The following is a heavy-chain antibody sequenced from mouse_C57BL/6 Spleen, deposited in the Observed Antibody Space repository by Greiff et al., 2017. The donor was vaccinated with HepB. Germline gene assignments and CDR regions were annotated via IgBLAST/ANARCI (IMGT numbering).Heavy chain of an antibody. CDR2: IDPEDGEN. Sequence: VQLQQSGAELVKPGASVKLSCTASGFNIKDYYMHWVKQRTEQGLEWIGRIDPEDGENKYAPKFQGKATITADTSSNTAYLQLSSLTSEDTAVYYCARRYYGSSPYYFDYWGQGTTLTVSS. CDR3: ARRYYGSSPYYFDY. V-gene: IGHV14-2*01. CDR1: GFNIKDYY. J-gene: IGHJ2*01. D-gene: IGHD1-1*01.